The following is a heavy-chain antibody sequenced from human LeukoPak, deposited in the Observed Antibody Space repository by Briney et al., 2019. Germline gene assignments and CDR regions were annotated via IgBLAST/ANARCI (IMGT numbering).Heavy chain of an antibody. D-gene: IGHD6-13*01. Sequence: GASVKVSCKASGYTFTSYGISWVRQAPGQGLEWMGWISAYNGNTNYAQKFQGRVTITADESTSTAYMELSSLRSEDTAVYYCAREGGEAAGVDYWGQGTLVTVSS. CDR3: AREGGEAAGVDY. CDR2: ISAYNGNT. CDR1: GYTFTSYG. V-gene: IGHV1-18*01. J-gene: IGHJ4*02.